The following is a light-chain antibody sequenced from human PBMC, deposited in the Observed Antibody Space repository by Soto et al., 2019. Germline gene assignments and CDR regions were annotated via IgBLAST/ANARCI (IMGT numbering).Light chain of an antibody. J-gene: IGKJ1*01. CDR3: QQTYIMPWT. CDR2: TAS. Sequence: DIQMTQSPSSLSASVGDRVTITCRASQSINNFLNWYQQKAGKAPKLLIYTASSLQSGVPSRFSGSESGTDFSLTISSVQPEDFATYYCQQTYIMPWTFGQGTKVEIK. CDR1: QSINNF. V-gene: IGKV1-39*01.